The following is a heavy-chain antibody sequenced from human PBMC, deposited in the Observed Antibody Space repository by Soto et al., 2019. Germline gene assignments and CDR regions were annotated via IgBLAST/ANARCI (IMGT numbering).Heavy chain of an antibody. CDR1: GGTFSSYT. D-gene: IGHD3-10*01. Sequence: SVKVSCKASGGTFSSYTISWVRQAPGQGLEWMGRIIPILGIANYAQKFQGRVTITADKSTSTAYMELSSLRSEDTAVYYCARGRYYGSGGYYPVYYYYYMDVWGKGTTVTVSS. CDR3: ARGRYYGSGGYYPVYYYYYMDV. CDR2: IIPILGIA. J-gene: IGHJ6*03. V-gene: IGHV1-69*02.